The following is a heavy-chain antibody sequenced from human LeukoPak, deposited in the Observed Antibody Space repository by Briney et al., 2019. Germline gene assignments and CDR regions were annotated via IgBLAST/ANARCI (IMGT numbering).Heavy chain of an antibody. J-gene: IGHJ6*02. CDR1: GLTFDNYA. CDR2: IYSGGST. V-gene: IGHV3-53*01. CDR3: ARARTYYYDSSGYVYYYYGMDV. Sequence: GGSLRLSCAASGLTFDNYAMSWVRQPPGKGLEWVSVIYSGGSTYYADSVKGRFTISRDNSKNTLYLQMNSLRAEDTAVYYCARARTYYYDSSGYVYYYYGMDVWGQGTTVTVSS. D-gene: IGHD3-22*01.